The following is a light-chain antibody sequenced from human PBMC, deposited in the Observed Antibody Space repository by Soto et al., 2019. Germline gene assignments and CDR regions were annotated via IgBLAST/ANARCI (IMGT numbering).Light chain of an antibody. V-gene: IGKV3-20*01. CDR1: QGVTPAY. Sequence: EIMLTQSPGTLSLSPGDRATLSCRASQGVTPAYLAWYQHKPGQAPRLLIYGASHRATGIPDRFSGSGSGTDFTLTITRLEPEDFAVYSCQQYGGSPLFTFGPGTRVDFK. CDR3: QQYGGSPLFT. CDR2: GAS. J-gene: IGKJ3*01.